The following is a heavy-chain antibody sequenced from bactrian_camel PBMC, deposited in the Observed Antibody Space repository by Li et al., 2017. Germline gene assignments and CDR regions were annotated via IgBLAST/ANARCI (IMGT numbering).Heavy chain of an antibody. CDR2: IDRDGKS. V-gene: IGHV3S53*01. D-gene: IGHD5*01. Sequence: HVQLVESGGGSVQAGGSLRLSCAASGYTYSSYCMGWFRQAPGKQRGGVAGIDRDGKSTYADSVKGRFTISQDSAKNTLYLQMNSLKPEDTAVYYCAVGGGLYDLQRVRPKYWGQGTQVTVS. J-gene: IGHJ4*01. CDR1: GYTYSSYC. CDR3: AVGGGLYDLQRVRPKY.